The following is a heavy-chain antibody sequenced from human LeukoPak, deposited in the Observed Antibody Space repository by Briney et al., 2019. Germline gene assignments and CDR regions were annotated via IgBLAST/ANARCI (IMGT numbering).Heavy chain of an antibody. Sequence: GGSLRLSCAASGFTVSTNYMSWVRQAPGKGLEWVSIIYSGGSTYYADSVKGRFTISRDNSKNTLYLQVNSLRAEDTALYYCAGDRGYLQFDYWGQGTLVTVSS. J-gene: IGHJ4*02. CDR3: AGDRGYLQFDY. D-gene: IGHD3-10*01. V-gene: IGHV3-53*01. CDR1: GFTVSTNY. CDR2: IYSGGST.